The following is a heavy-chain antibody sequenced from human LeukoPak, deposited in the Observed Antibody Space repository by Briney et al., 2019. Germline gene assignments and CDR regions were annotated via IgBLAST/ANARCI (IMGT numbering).Heavy chain of an antibody. CDR3: ARGHPGHTASGIAVAGTFDY. D-gene: IGHD6-19*01. J-gene: IGHJ4*02. Sequence: ASVKVSCKASGGTFSSYAISWVRQAPGQRLEWMGRIIPILGIANYAQKFQGRVTITADKSTSTAYMELSSLRSEDTAVYYCARGHPGHTASGIAVAGTFDYWGQGTLVTVSS. V-gene: IGHV1-69*04. CDR1: GGTFSSYA. CDR2: IIPILGIA.